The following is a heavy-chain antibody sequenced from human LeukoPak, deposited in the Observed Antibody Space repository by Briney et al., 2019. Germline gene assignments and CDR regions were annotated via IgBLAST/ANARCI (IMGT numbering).Heavy chain of an antibody. CDR2: IYYSGST. J-gene: IGHJ4*02. Sequence: SETQTLTCTVSGGSISSYYWSWIRQPPGKGLEWIGYIYYSGSTNYNPSLKSRVTISVDTSKNQFSLKLSSVTAADTAVYYCARKIAVAPYYFAYWGQGTLVTVSS. D-gene: IGHD6-19*01. CDR1: GGSISSYY. CDR3: ARKIAVAPYYFAY. V-gene: IGHV4-59*01.